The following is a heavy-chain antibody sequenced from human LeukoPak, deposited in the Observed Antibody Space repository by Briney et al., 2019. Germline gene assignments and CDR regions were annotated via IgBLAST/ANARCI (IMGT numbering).Heavy chain of an antibody. Sequence: PGGSLRLSCAASGFDFGAYEMNWVRQAPGKGLEWVAYFAGSDTTKYYADSVRGRFTISRDNAKNSLYLQMNSLQAEDTALYYCTTLGYHLDSWGQGTLVTVSS. J-gene: IGHJ4*02. V-gene: IGHV3-48*03. CDR1: GFDFGAYE. CDR2: FAGSDTTK. D-gene: IGHD3-22*01. CDR3: TTLGYHLDS.